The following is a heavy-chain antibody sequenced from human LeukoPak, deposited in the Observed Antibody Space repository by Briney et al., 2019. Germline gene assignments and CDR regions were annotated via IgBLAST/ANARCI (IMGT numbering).Heavy chain of an antibody. CDR3: AGERGAEYSSGWYKTNYFDN. CDR2: ADYSGGT. Sequence: SETLSLTCTVAGDSVSSVTDYWSWLRQPPGKGLEWIASADYSGGTYYNPSLESRVAISADMSKKQISLTLTSVTGADTAVYYCAGERGAEYSSGWYKTNYFDNWGQGIRVTVSS. V-gene: IGHV4-39*07. D-gene: IGHD6-19*01. J-gene: IGHJ4*02. CDR1: GDSVSSVTDY.